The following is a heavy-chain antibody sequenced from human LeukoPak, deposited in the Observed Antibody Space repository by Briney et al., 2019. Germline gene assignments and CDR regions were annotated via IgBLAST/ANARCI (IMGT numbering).Heavy chain of an antibody. CDR1: GGFVSSSSYY. J-gene: IGHJ4*02. CDR2: IYYSGTT. V-gene: IGHV4-39*01. CDR3: ARHGGAAAAIDY. Sequence: SETLSLTCTVSGGFVSSSSYYWGWIRQPPGKGLEWIGSIYYSGTTYYIPSLKSRITISVDTSKNQFSLKLNSVTAADTAVSYCARHGGAAAAIDYWGQGTLVTVSS. D-gene: IGHD6-13*01.